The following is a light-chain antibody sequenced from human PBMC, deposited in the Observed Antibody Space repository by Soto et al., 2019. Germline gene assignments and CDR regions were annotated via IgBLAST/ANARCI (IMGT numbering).Light chain of an antibody. CDR1: QGIRND. J-gene: IGKJ1*01. V-gene: IGKV1-17*01. CDR2: EGI. Sequence: DIQMTQSPSSLSASVGDRVTMSCRASQGIRNDLCWYQQIPGKAPKCLIYEGISLRPGVPSRFSGSGSGTEFTLTINSLQPEDFATYYCLQHNSYPQTFGQGTKVDIK. CDR3: LQHNSYPQT.